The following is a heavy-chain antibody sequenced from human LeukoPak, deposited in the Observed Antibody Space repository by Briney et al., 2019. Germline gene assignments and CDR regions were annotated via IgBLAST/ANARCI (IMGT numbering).Heavy chain of an antibody. V-gene: IGHV3-23*01. Sequence: GGSLRLSCAASGFTFSSYSMSWVRQAPGKGLEWVSTISGSGGNTYYADSVKGRFTISRDASKNTLYLQMNSLRAEDTAVYYCARETRFWSGYYTGGGLDVWGKGTTVTVSS. CDR3: ARETRFWSGYYTGGGLDV. CDR2: ISGSGGNT. D-gene: IGHD3-3*01. CDR1: GFTFSSYS. J-gene: IGHJ6*04.